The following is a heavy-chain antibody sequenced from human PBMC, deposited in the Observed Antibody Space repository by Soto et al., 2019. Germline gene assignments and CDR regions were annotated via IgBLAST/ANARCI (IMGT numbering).Heavy chain of an antibody. CDR2: MHHSGTN. D-gene: IGHD4-17*01. CDR1: GGSISSRSYY. J-gene: IGHJ4*02. CDR3: ARQTTVFAPGCFDN. Sequence: QLQLQESGPGLVKPSETLSLTCTVSGGSISSRSYYWGWIRQPPGKGLEWIASMHHSGTNYYTPSLKSRVTISVDTSKNQFSLKLSSVTAADTAVYYCARQTTVFAPGCFDNWGQGTLVTVSS. V-gene: IGHV4-39*01.